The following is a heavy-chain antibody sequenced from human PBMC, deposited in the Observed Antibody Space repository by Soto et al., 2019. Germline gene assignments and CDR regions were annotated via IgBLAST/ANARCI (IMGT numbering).Heavy chain of an antibody. CDR1: GFTFSSYS. Sequence: GGSLRLSCAASGFTFSSYSMNWVRQAPGKGLEWVSSISSSSSYIYYADSVKGRFTISRDNAKNSLYLQMNSLRAEDTAVYYCARGGAAAGPVFDYWGQGTLVTVSS. D-gene: IGHD6-13*01. CDR2: ISSSSSYI. CDR3: ARGGAAAGPVFDY. J-gene: IGHJ4*02. V-gene: IGHV3-21*01.